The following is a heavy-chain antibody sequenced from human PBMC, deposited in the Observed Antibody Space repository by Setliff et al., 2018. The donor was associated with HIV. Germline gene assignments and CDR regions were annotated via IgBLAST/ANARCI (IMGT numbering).Heavy chain of an antibody. CDR3: ARYALAVPGYHNAFDI. CDR2: INPKSGAT. J-gene: IGHJ3*02. D-gene: IGHD6-19*01. Sequence: ASVKVSCKAFGYTFTGYYMHWVRQAPGQGLEWMGWINPKSGATKCSQKFQGRVTITRDTSASTAYMELSSLRSEDTAVYYCARYALAVPGYHNAFDIWGQGTMVTVSS. CDR1: GYTFTGYY. V-gene: IGHV1-2*02.